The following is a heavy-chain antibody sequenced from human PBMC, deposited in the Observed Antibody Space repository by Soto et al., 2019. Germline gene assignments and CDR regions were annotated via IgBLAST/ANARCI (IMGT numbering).Heavy chain of an antibody. CDR3: ARDLAKGGGSAGFDY. CDR2: INPKSGGT. Sequence: ASVKVSCKASAYTFTNYGISWVRQAPGQGLEWMGWINPKSGGTMYPQKFQGRVTMTWDTSISTAYMALTRLRSDDTAVYYCARDLAKGGGSAGFDYWGQGTLVTVS. D-gene: IGHD1-26*01. V-gene: IGHV1-2*02. CDR1: AYTFTNYG. J-gene: IGHJ4*02.